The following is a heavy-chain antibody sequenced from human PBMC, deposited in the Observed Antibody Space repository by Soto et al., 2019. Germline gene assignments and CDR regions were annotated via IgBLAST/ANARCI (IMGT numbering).Heavy chain of an antibody. CDR1: GGSITSNY. CDR3: AGGGQGYCTKGEYPRGFDP. V-gene: IGHV4-59*01. Sequence: SETLSLTCTVSGGSITSNYWSWIRQPPGKXLEWIGYIYYIGSTNYNPSLQSRLTISVDTSRNQFSLKLSSVTAADTAVYYCAGGGQGYCTKGEYPRGFDPWGQGSLVTVSS. D-gene: IGHD2-8*01. CDR2: IYYIGST. J-gene: IGHJ5*02.